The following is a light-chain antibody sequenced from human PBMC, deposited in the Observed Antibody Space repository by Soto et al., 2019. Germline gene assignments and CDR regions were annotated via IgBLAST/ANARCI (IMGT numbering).Light chain of an antibody. CDR3: LQTYSTPGT. J-gene: IGKJ2*02. CDR2: TAF. CDR1: QSISGY. V-gene: IGKV1-39*01. Sequence: DIQMTQSPSSLSASVGDRVTITCRVSQSISGYLNWYQQKPGRAPNLLIYTAFSLQSGVPSRFSGSASGTDFTLTISSLQPEDFATYYCLQTYSTPGTFGQGTKLEIK.